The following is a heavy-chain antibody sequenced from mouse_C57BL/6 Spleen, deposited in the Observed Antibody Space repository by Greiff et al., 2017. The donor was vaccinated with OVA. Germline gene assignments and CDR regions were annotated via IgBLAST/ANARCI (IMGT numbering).Heavy chain of an antibody. CDR1: GFTFSAFY. Sequence: DVMLVESGGGLVQSGRSLRLSCATSGFTFSAFYMEWVRQAPGKGLEWIAASRNKANDYTTEYSASVKGRFIVSRDTSQSILYLKMNTMRAEDTAIYYCARDGCYGDYYAMDYWGKGASVTVS. CDR2: SRNKANDYTT. J-gene: IGHJ4*01. D-gene: IGHD1-1*01. CDR3: ARDGCYGDYYAMDY. V-gene: IGHV7-1*01.